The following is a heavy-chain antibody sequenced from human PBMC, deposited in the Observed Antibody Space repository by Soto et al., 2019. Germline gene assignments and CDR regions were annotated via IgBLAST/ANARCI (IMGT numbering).Heavy chain of an antibody. V-gene: IGHV4-59*01. CDR2: VFNTGRA. CDR3: ARDGDGRLTTNPYYYNGMDV. J-gene: IGHJ6*02. CDR1: GGSLGSYY. D-gene: IGHD4-4*01. Sequence: SETRSLTCTVSGGSLGSYYCSWIRQPPGKGLGWIGYVFNTGRANYNASLKSRVSISLDTSNYQFSLKLSSVTAADTAVYYCARDGDGRLTTNPYYYNGMDVWGQGTTVTVSS.